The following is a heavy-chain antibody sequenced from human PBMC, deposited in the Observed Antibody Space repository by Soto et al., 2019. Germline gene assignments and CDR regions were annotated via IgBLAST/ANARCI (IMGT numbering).Heavy chain of an antibody. CDR3: ARDLRITMVRGNWFDP. CDR2: ISAYNGNP. J-gene: IGHJ5*02. Sequence: QVQLVQSGAEVKKPGASVKVSCKASGYTFTSYGISWVRQAPGQGLKWMGWISAYNGNPNYAQKLQGRVTMTTDTSTSTAYMELRSLRSDDTAVYYCARDLRITMVRGNWFDPWGQGTLVTVSS. D-gene: IGHD3-10*01. CDR1: GYTFTSYG. V-gene: IGHV1-18*04.